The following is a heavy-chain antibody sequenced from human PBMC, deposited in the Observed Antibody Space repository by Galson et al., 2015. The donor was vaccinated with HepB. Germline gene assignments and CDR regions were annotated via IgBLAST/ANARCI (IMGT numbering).Heavy chain of an antibody. D-gene: IGHD2-2*02. J-gene: IGHJ6*02. CDR3: ARCDTPYYFMDV. CDR2: IYDSGKT. V-gene: IGHV4-31*03. CDR1: GGSISSGGYY. Sequence: TLSLTCTVSGGSISSGGYYWSWIRQHPGKGLEWIGFIYDSGKTYYNPSLKSRITISIDTSKNQFSLKLSSVTAADTAVFYCARCDTPYYFMDVGGQGTPVTVSS.